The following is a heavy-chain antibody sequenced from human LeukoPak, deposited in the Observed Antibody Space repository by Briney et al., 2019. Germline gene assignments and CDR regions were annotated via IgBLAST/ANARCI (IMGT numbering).Heavy chain of an antibody. CDR1: GFTVSSNY. D-gene: IGHD5-12*01. V-gene: IGHV3-53*01. CDR3: ARGMAWYSGYALGY. J-gene: IGHJ4*02. CDR2: IYSGGST. Sequence: GGSLRLSCAASGFTVSSNYMSWVRQAPGKGLEWVSVIYSGGSTYYAGSVKGRFTISRDNSKNTLYLQMNSLRAEDTAVYYCARGMAWYSGYALGYWGQGTLVTVSS.